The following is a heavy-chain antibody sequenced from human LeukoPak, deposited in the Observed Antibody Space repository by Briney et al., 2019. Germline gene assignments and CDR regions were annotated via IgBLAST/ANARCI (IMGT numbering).Heavy chain of an antibody. J-gene: IGHJ6*02. CDR1: GGTFSSYV. V-gene: IGHV1-69*04. Sequence: ASVKVSCKASGGTFSSYVISWVRQAPGQGLEWMGRIIPILGIANYAQKFQGRVTITADKSTSTAYMELSSLRSEDTAVYYCARARTSSSWYSHYGMDVWGQGTTVTVSS. D-gene: IGHD6-13*01. CDR2: IIPILGIA. CDR3: ARARTSSSWYSHYGMDV.